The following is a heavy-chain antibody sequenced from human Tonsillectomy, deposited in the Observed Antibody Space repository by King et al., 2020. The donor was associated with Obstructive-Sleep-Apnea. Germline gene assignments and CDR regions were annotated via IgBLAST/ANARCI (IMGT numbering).Heavy chain of an antibody. D-gene: IGHD3/OR15-3a*01. Sequence: VQLVESGGGLVQPGGSLRLSCAASGFTFYSYWMHWVRQAPGKGRVWVSRIDSDGSSTSYADSVKGRFTISRDNAKNTLYLQMNSLRAEDTAVYYCARSTVFGLLIYYGMDVWGQGTTVTVSS. CDR1: GFTFYSYW. CDR3: ARSTVFGLLIYYGMDV. V-gene: IGHV3-74*01. J-gene: IGHJ6*02. CDR2: IDSDGSST.